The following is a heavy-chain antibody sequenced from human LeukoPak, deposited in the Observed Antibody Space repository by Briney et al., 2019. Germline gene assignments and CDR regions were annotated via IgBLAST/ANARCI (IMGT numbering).Heavy chain of an antibody. CDR3: ARDLGRYDSSGYYYFYGMDV. D-gene: IGHD3-22*01. J-gene: IGHJ6*02. CDR2: IGTAGDT. Sequence: QPGGSLRLSCAASGFTFSSYDMHWVRHATGKGLEWVSAIGTAGDTYYPGSVKGRFTISRENAKNSLYLQMNSLRAGDTAVYYCARDLGRYDSSGYYYFYGMDVWGQGTTVTVSS. CDR1: GFTFSSYD. V-gene: IGHV3-13*01.